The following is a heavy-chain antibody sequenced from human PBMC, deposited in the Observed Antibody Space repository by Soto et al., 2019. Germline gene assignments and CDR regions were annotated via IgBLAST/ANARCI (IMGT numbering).Heavy chain of an antibody. J-gene: IGHJ5*02. CDR3: ARDPRIVVVTAASGWVDH. Sequence: AAERGSCTAAVQIFTIYVIGGGPTANAQVLECMGWISAYNGNTNYAQKLQGRVTMTTDTSTSTAYMELRSLRSDDTAVYYCARDPRIVVVTAASGWVDHWGQGTLVTISS. D-gene: IGHD2-2*01. CDR2: ISAYNGNT. V-gene: IGHV1-18*04. CDR1: VQIFTIYV.